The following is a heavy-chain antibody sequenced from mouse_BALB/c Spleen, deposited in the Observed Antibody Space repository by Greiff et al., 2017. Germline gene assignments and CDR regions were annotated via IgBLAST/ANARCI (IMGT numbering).Heavy chain of an antibody. D-gene: IGHD2-1*01. CDR1: GFTFSSYT. V-gene: IGHV5-12-2*01. Sequence: EVHLVESGGGLVQPGGSLKLSCAASGFTFSSYTMSWVRQTPEKRLEWVAYISSGSSTIYYPDSVKGRFTISRDNAKNTLYLQMSSLKSEDTAMYYCARLGYGNNGAMDYWGQGTSVTVSS. CDR2: ISSGSSTI. J-gene: IGHJ4*01. CDR3: ARLGYGNNGAMDY.